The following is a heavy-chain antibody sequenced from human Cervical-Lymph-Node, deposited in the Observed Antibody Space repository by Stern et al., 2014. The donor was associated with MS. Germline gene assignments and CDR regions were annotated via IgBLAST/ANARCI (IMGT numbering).Heavy chain of an antibody. V-gene: IGHV3-11*01. Sequence: QVQLVQSGGGLVKPGGSLRLSCAASGFTFSDYYMSWIRQAPGKGLEWGSYISSSGSTIYYADSVKGRFTISRDNAKNSLYLQMNSLRAEDTAVYYCAREWGIADYYDSSAEYYYYGMDVWGQGTTVTVSS. CDR3: AREWGIADYYDSSAEYYYYGMDV. D-gene: IGHD3-22*01. CDR1: GFTFSDYY. CDR2: ISSSGSTI. J-gene: IGHJ6*02.